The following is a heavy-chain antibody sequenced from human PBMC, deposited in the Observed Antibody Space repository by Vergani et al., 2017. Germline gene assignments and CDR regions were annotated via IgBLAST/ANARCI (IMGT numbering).Heavy chain of an antibody. CDR3: ARDVQDYYDSSGPVWYFDL. D-gene: IGHD3-22*01. J-gene: IGHJ2*01. CDR2: IWYDGSNK. Sequence: QVQLVESGGGVVQPGRSLRLSCAASGFTFSSYGMHWVRQAPGKGLEWVAVIWYDGSNKYYADSVKGRFTISRDNSKNTLYLQMNSLRAEDTALYHCARDVQDYYDSSGPVWYFDLWGRGTLVTVSS. CDR1: GFTFSSYG. V-gene: IGHV3-33*01.